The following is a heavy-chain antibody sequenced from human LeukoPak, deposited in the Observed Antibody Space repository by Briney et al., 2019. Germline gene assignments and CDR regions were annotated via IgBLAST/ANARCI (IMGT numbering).Heavy chain of an antibody. CDR2: ISSSGNT. Sequence: KPSETLSLTCTVSGASISGYFWSWIRQPPGKGLEWIGYISSSGNTNYNPSLKSRVTISVDTSKNRFSLKLSSVTAADTAVFYCARGTAPTHIKGIAAAPRARYFDLWGRGTLVTVSS. V-gene: IGHV4-59*01. CDR3: ARGTAPTHIKGIAAAPRARYFDL. CDR1: GASISGYF. J-gene: IGHJ2*01. D-gene: IGHD6-13*01.